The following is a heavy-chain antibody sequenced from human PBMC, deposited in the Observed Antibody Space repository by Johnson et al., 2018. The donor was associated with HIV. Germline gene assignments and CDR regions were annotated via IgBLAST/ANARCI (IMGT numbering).Heavy chain of an antibody. D-gene: IGHD6-13*01. CDR2: IWYDGSNK. CDR1: GFTFNSYG. V-gene: IGHV3-33*06. Sequence: QVQLVESGGGLVQPGGSLRLSCAASGFTFNSYGMHWVRQAPGKGLEWVAVIWYDGSNKYYADSVKGRFTISRDNSKNTRYLQMNSLRAEDTAVYYCVKGIDSSSWYAFDIWGQGTMVTVSS. J-gene: IGHJ3*02. CDR3: VKGIDSSSWYAFDI.